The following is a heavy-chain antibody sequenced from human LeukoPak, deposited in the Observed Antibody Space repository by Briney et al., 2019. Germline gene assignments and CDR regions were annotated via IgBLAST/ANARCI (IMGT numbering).Heavy chain of an antibody. D-gene: IGHD2-15*01. CDR1: GFTFSSSA. Sequence: TGGSLRLSCGPSGFTFSSSAVSWVRHARGEGVEGVSAISNNRGYTYYAASVQGPFTISSDNSKSTLCLQMNRLRAEDTAVYSCAKQLGYCSDGSCCFPYWGQGTRVTVSS. J-gene: IGHJ4*02. V-gene: IGHV3-23*01. CDR3: AKQLGYCSDGSCCFPY. CDR2: ISNNRGYT.